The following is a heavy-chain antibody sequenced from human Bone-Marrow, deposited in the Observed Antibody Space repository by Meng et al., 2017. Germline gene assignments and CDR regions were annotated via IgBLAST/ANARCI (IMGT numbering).Heavy chain of an antibody. J-gene: IGHJ4*02. Sequence: GGSLRLSCAASGFTFSSYEMNWVRQAPGKGLEWVSYISSSGSTIYYADSVKGRFTISRDNAKNSLYLQMNSLRAEDTAVYYCASGQWFYFDNWGQGTLVTVSS. D-gene: IGHD3-22*01. CDR1: GFTFSSYE. CDR2: ISSSGSTI. CDR3: ASGQWFYFDN. V-gene: IGHV3-48*03.